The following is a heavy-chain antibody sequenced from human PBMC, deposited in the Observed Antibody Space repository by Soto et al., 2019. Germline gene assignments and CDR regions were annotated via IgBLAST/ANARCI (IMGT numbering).Heavy chain of an antibody. CDR1: GFRFSTYG. CDR3: ARDDAFGNENGFDI. Sequence: GGSLRLSCAVSGFRFSTYGFHWFRQLPGKGLEWVAVIVSDGSAKYHADSVEGRFTISRDNSKDTLYLQMNSLRAEDTAVYYCARDDAFGNENGFDIWGQGTMVTVSS. V-gene: IGHV3-33*01. CDR2: IVSDGSAK. J-gene: IGHJ3*02. D-gene: IGHD1-1*01.